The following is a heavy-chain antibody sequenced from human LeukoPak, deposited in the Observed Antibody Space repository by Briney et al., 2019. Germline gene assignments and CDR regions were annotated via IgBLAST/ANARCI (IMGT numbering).Heavy chain of an antibody. CDR3: ARDRWELLSNSYHYCGLDV. D-gene: IGHD2-15*01. CDR2: ISSSSSYG. V-gene: IGHV3-21*01. Sequence: GGSLRLSCAASGFTFSSYSMNWVRQAPGKGLEWVSSISSSSSYGYYADSVKGRFTISRDNAKNSLYLQMNSLRAEDTAVYYCARDRWELLSNSYHYCGLDVWGQGTTVTVSS. J-gene: IGHJ6*02. CDR1: GFTFSSYS.